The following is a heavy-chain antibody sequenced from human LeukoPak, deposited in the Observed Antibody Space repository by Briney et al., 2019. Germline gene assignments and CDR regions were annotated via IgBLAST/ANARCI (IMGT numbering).Heavy chain of an antibody. CDR3: ASDPFTISAYDAFNI. D-gene: IGHD3-3*02. CDR2: INQDGSDK. V-gene: IGHV3-7*01. CDR1: EFTFSTYW. J-gene: IGHJ3*02. Sequence: GGSLRLSCVASEFTFSTYWMSWVRQAPGKGLEWVANINQDGSDKYYVESVKGRLTISSDNAKKSLYLQMNSLRVEDTAVYYCASDPFTISAYDAFNIWGQGPVVTVSS.